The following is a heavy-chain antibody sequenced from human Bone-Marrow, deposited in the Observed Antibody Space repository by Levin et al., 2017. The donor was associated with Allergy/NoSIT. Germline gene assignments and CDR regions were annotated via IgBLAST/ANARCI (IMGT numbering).Heavy chain of an antibody. D-gene: IGHD3-22*01. Sequence: SQTLSLTCSVSGGSISSGGYYWSWIRQSPGKGLEWIGYIYNSGSAYYSASLKSRASISIDTSKNQFSLKLKSLTAADTAVYYCADYDTSGFYIYWGQGAPVTVSS. V-gene: IGHV4-30-4*01. CDR3: ADYDTSGFYIY. CDR2: IYNSGSA. CDR1: GGSISSGGYY. J-gene: IGHJ4*02.